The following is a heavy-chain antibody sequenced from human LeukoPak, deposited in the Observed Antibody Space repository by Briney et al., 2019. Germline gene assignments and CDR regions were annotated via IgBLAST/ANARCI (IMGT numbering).Heavy chain of an antibody. D-gene: IGHD3-22*01. J-gene: IGHJ4*02. CDR1: GFTFSSDW. CDR2: IKSDGTEE. CDR3: AGGGGYLIDY. Sequence: GGSLRLSRTASGFTFSSDWMNWVRQVPGKELEWVAIIKSDGTEEHYLDSVKGRFTISRDNANNLLFLQMNNLRAEDTAVYYCAGGGGYLIDYWGQGTLVTVSS. V-gene: IGHV3-7*01.